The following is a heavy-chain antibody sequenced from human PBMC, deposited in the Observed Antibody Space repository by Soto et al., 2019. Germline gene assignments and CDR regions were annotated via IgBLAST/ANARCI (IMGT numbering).Heavy chain of an antibody. D-gene: IGHD3-10*01. CDR3: VRGPYGGYCDY. CDR1: GGSINNYY. CDR2: IQYTGST. V-gene: IGHV4-59*01. J-gene: IGHJ4*02. Sequence: SETLSLTCTVSGGSINNYYWAWIRQPPGKGLEWIGYIQYTGSTNYHPSLKSRVTISVDTSKNQFSLKLSSVTAADTAVYYCVRGPYGGYCDYWGQGTLVTVSS.